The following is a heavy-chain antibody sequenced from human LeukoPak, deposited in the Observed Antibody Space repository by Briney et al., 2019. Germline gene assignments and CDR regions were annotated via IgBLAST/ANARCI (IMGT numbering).Heavy chain of an antibody. CDR1: GYSISSGYY. CDR3: ARVNTSGRRFDY. J-gene: IGHJ4*02. CDR2: IYHSGST. Sequence: PSETLSLTCAVSGYSISSGYYWGWIRQPPGKGVEGIGSIYHSGSTYYNPSLKSRVTISVDTSKNQFSLKLSSVTAADTAVYYCARVNTSGRRFDYWGQGTLVTVSS. D-gene: IGHD3-22*01. V-gene: IGHV4-38-2*01.